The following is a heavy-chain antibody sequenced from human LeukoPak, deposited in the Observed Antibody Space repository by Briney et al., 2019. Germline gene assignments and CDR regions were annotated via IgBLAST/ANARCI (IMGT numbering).Heavy chain of an antibody. D-gene: IGHD3-10*01. CDR3: TTSYYYGSGSYYKDY. V-gene: IGHV3-15*01. CDR1: GFTFNNAW. Sequence: GGSLRLSCAASGFTFNNAWMNWVRQAPGKGLEWVGRIKSKTDGGTTDYAAPVKGRFTISRDDSKNTLYLQMNSLKTEDTAVYYCTTSYYYGSGSYYKDYWGQGTLVTVSS. CDR2: IKSKTDGGTT. J-gene: IGHJ4*02.